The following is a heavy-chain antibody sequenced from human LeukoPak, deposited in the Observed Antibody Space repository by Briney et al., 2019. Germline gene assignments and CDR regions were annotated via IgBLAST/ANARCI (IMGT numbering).Heavy chain of an antibody. CDR3: ARHEDCSSTSCLRFPFDY. J-gene: IGHJ4*02. CDR1: GGSISSSSYY. CDR2: IYYSGST. D-gene: IGHD2-2*01. V-gene: IGHV4-39*01. Sequence: SETLSLTCTVSGGSISSSSYYWGWIRQPPGKGLEWIGSIYYSGSTYYNPSLKSRVTISVDTSKNQFSLKLSSVTAADTAVYYCARHEDCSSTSCLRFPFDYWGQGTLVTVSS.